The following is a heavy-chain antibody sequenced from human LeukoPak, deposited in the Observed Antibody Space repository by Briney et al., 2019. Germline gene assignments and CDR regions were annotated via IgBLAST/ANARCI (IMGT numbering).Heavy chain of an antibody. CDR1: GFTFGDYA. Sequence: PGGSLRLSCTASGFTFGDYAMSWVRQAPGKGLEWVGFIRSKAYGGTTEYAASVKGRFTISRDDSKSIAYLQMNSLKTEDTAVYYCTRDLGYCSSTSCYWGNYCYYYMDVWGKGTTVTVSS. J-gene: IGHJ6*03. CDR3: TRDLGYCSSTSCYWGNYCYYYMDV. CDR2: IRSKAYGGTT. D-gene: IGHD2-2*01. V-gene: IGHV3-49*04.